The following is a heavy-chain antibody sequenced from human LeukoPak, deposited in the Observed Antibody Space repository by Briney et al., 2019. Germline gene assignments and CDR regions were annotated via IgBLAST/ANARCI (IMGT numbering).Heavy chain of an antibody. J-gene: IGHJ4*02. CDR3: ARVTGYMIEDYFDY. CDR1: GGSISSSNYY. Sequence: SETLSLTCTVSGGSISSSNYYWGWVRQPPGKGLEWIGSIYYSGSTYYNPSLKSRVTISVDTSKNQFSLKLSSVTAADTAVYYCARVTGYMIEDYFDYWGQGTLVTVSS. CDR2: IYYSGST. V-gene: IGHV4-39*07. D-gene: IGHD3-22*01.